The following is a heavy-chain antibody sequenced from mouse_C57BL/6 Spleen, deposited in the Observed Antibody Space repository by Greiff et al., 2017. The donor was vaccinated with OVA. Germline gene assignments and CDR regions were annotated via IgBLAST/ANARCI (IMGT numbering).Heavy chain of an antibody. CDR1: GYTFTSYW. CDR3: ARDYGSSLYYCDY. CDR2: IDPSDSYT. J-gene: IGHJ2*01. D-gene: IGHD1-1*01. Sequence: QVQLKQPGAELVMPGASVKLSCKASGYTFTSYWMHWVKQRPGQGLEWIGEIDPSDSYTNYNQKFKGKSTLTVDKSSSTAYMQLSSLTSEDSAVYYCARDYGSSLYYCDYWGQGTTLTVSS. V-gene: IGHV1-69*01.